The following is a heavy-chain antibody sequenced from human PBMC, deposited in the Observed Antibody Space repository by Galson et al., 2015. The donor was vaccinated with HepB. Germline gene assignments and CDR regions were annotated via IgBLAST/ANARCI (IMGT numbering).Heavy chain of an antibody. Sequence: SLRLSCAASGFTFSSYGMHWVRQAPGKGLGWVAVISYDGSNKYYADSVKGRFTISRDNSKNTLYLQMNSLRAEDTAVYYCAKDRSPTYYYDSRGVGYFDYWGQGTLVTVSS. CDR1: GFTFSSYG. D-gene: IGHD3-22*01. CDR2: ISYDGSNK. V-gene: IGHV3-30*18. CDR3: AKDRSPTYYYDSRGVGYFDY. J-gene: IGHJ4*02.